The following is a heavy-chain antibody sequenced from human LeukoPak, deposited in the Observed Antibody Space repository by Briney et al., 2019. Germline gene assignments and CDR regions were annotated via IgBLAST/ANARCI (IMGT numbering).Heavy chain of an antibody. J-gene: IGHJ3*02. Sequence: ASVKVPCKASGYTFTSYGISWVRQAPGQGLEWMGWINAYNGNTNYAQKLQGRVTMTTDTSTSTAYMELRSLRSDDTAVYYCARDCSSTSCYAYDAFDIWGQGTMVTVSS. CDR1: GYTFTSYG. D-gene: IGHD2-2*01. CDR3: ARDCSSTSCYAYDAFDI. V-gene: IGHV1-18*01. CDR2: INAYNGNT.